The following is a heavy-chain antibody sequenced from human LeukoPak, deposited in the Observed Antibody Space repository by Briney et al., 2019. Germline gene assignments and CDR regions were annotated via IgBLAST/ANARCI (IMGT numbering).Heavy chain of an antibody. CDR3: ARHKYYYDRFDY. J-gene: IGHJ4*02. V-gene: IGHV4-39*01. Sequence: KPSETLSLTCTVSGGSISSSNYYWGWIRQPPGKGLEWIGSIYYSGSTYYNPSLKSRVTISVDTSKNQFSLKLSSVTAADTAVYYCARHKYYYDRFDYWGQGTLVTVSS. CDR2: IYYSGST. D-gene: IGHD3-22*01. CDR1: GGSISSSNYY.